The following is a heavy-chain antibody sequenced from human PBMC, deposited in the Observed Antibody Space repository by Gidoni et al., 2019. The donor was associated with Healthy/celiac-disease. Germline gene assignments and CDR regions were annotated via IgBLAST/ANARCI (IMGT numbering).Heavy chain of an antibody. V-gene: IGHV4-34*01. D-gene: IGHD4-17*01. CDR2: INHSRST. J-gene: IGHJ4*02. CDR1: RGSFSGYY. CDR3: ARETTVRSPLSY. Sequence: PSETLSLTCAAYRGSFSGYYWSWIRQPPGKGLGWIGEINHSRSTNYNPSLKSRVTRSVDTSKNQFTLKLSWETAADTAVYYCARETTVRSPLSYWGQGTLVTISS.